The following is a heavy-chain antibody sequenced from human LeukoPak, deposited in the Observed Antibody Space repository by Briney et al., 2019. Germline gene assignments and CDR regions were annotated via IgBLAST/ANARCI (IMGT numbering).Heavy chain of an antibody. CDR3: ARGALYYYGSGSYHHNWFDP. CDR2: SNQGGST. V-gene: IGHV4-34*01. Sequence: PSETLSLTCAVYGGSFSGYYWSWIRQPPGKGLEWIGGSNQGGSTNYNPSRKSRVTISVHASKNQFSLKLSSVTAAATAVYYCARGALYYYGSGSYHHNWFDPWGQGTLVTVSS. D-gene: IGHD3-10*01. CDR1: GGSFSGYY. J-gene: IGHJ5*02.